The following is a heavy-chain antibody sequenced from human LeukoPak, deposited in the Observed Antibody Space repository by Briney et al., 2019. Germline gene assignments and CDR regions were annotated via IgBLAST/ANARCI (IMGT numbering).Heavy chain of an antibody. D-gene: IGHD4-11*01. CDR2: ISGSGTST. Sequence: PGGSLRLSCVASGFTFSNYVMNWVRQAPGKGLECVSSISGSGTSTYYADSVKGRFTSSRDNSKNMLYLQVNSLRAEDTAIYYCANEYSKGDVWGQGTTVTVSS. CDR1: GFTFSNYV. V-gene: IGHV3-23*01. CDR3: ANEYSKGDV. J-gene: IGHJ3*01.